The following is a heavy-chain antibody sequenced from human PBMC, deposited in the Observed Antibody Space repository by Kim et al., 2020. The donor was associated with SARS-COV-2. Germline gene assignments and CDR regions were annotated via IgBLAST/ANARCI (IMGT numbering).Heavy chain of an antibody. J-gene: IGHJ4*02. D-gene: IGHD3-10*01. CDR3: AKGPGLWFGELLYGGLFDY. V-gene: IGHV3-23*01. Sequence: GRFTISRDNSKNTLYLQMNSLRAEDTAVYYCAKGPGLWFGELLYGGLFDYWGQGTLVTVSS.